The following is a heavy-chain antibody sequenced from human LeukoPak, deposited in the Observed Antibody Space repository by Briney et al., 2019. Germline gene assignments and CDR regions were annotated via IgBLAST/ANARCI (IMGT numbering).Heavy chain of an antibody. Sequence: ASVTVSCKASGYTFTSYDINWVRQAPGQGLEWMGWMNPNSGNTGYAQKFQGRVTMTRNTSISTAYMELSSLRSEDTAVYYCASPVAGTAKYFQHWGQGTLVTVSS. CDR1: GYTFTSYD. D-gene: IGHD6-19*01. CDR2: MNPNSGNT. J-gene: IGHJ1*01. V-gene: IGHV1-8*01. CDR3: ASPVAGTAKYFQH.